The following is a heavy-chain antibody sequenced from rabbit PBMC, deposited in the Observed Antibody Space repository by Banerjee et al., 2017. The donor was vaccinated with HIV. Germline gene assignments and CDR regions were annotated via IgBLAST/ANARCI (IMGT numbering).Heavy chain of an antibody. CDR1: GFSFSRSYW. CDR3: ARGAGGGGDGYNL. V-gene: IGHV1S40*01. D-gene: IGHD6-1*01. Sequence: QSLEESGGDQVKPGAYLTLTCTASGFSFSRSYWICWVRQAPGKGLEWIACIYPDYGDTDYASWAKGRFTISKTSSTTVTLQMTSLTAADTATYFCARGAGGGGDGYNLWGQGTLVT. J-gene: IGHJ3*01. CDR2: IYPDYGDT.